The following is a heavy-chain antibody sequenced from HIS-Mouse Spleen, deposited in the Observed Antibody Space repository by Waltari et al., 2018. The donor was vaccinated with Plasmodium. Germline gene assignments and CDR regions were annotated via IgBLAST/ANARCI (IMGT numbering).Heavy chain of an antibody. CDR1: VFTFSTYD. J-gene: IGHJ4*02. CDR2: IDTAGDT. V-gene: IGHV3-13*01. Sequence: EVQLVESGGGLVQPGGSLRLSCAAFVFTFSTYDMHLVRQATGKGLEWVSAIDTAGDTYYPGSVKGRFTISRENAKNSLYLQMNSLRAGDTAVYYCARAIAGTTYYFDYWGQGTLVTVSS. D-gene: IGHD1-7*01. CDR3: ARAIAGTTYYFDY.